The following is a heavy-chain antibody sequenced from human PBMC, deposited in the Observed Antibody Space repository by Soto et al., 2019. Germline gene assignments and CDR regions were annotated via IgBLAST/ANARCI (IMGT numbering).Heavy chain of an antibody. D-gene: IGHD3-22*01. Sequence: QITLKESGPTLVKPTQTLTLTCTFSGFSLSTSGVGVGWIRQPPGKALEWLALIYWDDDKRYSPSLKSTLTITKDTSKNQVVLTMTNMDPVDTATYYCAHTMISTTSFDYWGQGTLVTVSS. CDR3: AHTMISTTSFDY. CDR1: GFSLSTSGVG. CDR2: IYWDDDK. J-gene: IGHJ4*02. V-gene: IGHV2-5*02.